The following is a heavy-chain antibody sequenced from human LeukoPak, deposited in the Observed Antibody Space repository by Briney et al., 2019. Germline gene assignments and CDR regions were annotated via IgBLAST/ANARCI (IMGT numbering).Heavy chain of an antibody. Sequence: GGSLRLSCAAPGFTFSSYSMNWVRQAPGKGLEWVSSISSSSYIYYADSVKGRFTISRDNAKNSLYLQMNSLRAEDTALYYCAKGARDGYNYVEDWGQGTLVTVSS. CDR3: AKGARDGYNYVED. V-gene: IGHV3-21*04. D-gene: IGHD5-24*01. CDR1: GFTFSSYS. J-gene: IGHJ4*02. CDR2: ISSSSYI.